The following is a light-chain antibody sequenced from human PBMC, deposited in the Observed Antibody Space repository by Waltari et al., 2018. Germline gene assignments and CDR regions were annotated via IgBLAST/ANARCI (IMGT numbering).Light chain of an antibody. CDR3: ASWDDSLNVWI. J-gene: IGLJ3*02. CDR1: ASNVGTKR. Sequence: QSLLSQPPSASGTPGQRVTISCSGSASNVGTKRVTWFQQHPRTAPKLLVHSDTQRPSGVPDRFSGSKSGTTASLAIGGLQSDDEAEYYCASWDDSLNVWIFGGGTRLTVL. V-gene: IGLV1-44*01. CDR2: SDT.